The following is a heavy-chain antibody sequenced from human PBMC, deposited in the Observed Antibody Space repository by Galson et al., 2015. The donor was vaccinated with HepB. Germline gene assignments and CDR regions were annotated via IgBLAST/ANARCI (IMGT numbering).Heavy chain of an antibody. Sequence: SLRLSCAASGFTFNNFAMSWVRQAPGKGLEWVSAISGNGDNTYYADSVRGRFTISRDTSRNTLYLQMRSLRADDTALYYCARAGIRDVVPTARFSPAPDYWGQGTLVTVS. V-gene: IGHV3-23*01. CDR3: ARAGIRDVVPTARFSPAPDY. D-gene: IGHD3-3*01. CDR1: GFTFNNFA. CDR2: ISGNGDNT. J-gene: IGHJ4*02.